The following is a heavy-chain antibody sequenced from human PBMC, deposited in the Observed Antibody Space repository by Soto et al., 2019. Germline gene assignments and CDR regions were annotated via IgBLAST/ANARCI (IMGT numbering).Heavy chain of an antibody. CDR1: GGSISSGGYY. CDR2: IYYSGST. J-gene: IGHJ4*02. V-gene: IGHV4-31*03. CDR3: ARASIGGAPPLDY. Sequence: QVQLQESGPGLVKPSQTLSLTCTVSGGSISSGGYYWSWIRQHPGKGLEWIGYIYYSGSTYYNPSLKGRVTISVDTYKNQFSLKLRSVTAADTAVYYCARASIGGAPPLDYWGQGTLVTVSS. D-gene: IGHD1-26*01.